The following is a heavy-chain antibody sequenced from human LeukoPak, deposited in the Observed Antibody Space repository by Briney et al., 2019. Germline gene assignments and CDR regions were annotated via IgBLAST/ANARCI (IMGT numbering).Heavy chain of an antibody. V-gene: IGHV3-74*01. CDR2: INRDVSST. Sequence: GGSLRLSCATSGFTFSSYWMHWVRQAPGKGLVWVSRINRDVSSTNYADSVKGRFTISRDNAKNTLYLQLNSLRAEDTAVYYCARESGSGYQFDYWGQGTLVTVSS. D-gene: IGHD3-22*01. CDR3: ARESGSGYQFDY. CDR1: GFTFSSYW. J-gene: IGHJ4*02.